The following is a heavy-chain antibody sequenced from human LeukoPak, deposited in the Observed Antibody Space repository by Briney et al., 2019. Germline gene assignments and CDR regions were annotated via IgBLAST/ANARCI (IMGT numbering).Heavy chain of an antibody. CDR2: ISSSSSYT. D-gene: IGHD1-1*01. V-gene: IGHV3-11*06. J-gene: IGHJ4*02. CDR3: ARETGTTDY. CDR1: GFTFSDYY. Sequence: GGSLRLSCAASGFTFSDYYMSWIRQAPGKGLEWVSCISSSSSYTNYADSVKGRFTISRDNAKNSLYLQMNSLRAEDTAVYYCARETGTTDYWGQGTLVTVSS.